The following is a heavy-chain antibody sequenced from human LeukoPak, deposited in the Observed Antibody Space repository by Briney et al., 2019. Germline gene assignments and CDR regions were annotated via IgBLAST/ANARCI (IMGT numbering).Heavy chain of an antibody. CDR3: ARGMTTGPDP. D-gene: IGHD4-17*01. Sequence: SETLSLTCIVSGGSISSYSWSWIRQPPGKGLEWIGYIYYSGSTNYNPSLKSRLTISVDTSKNQFSLKLSSVTAADTAVYYCARGMTTGPDPWGQGTLVTVSS. CDR2: IYYSGST. V-gene: IGHV4-59*08. J-gene: IGHJ5*02. CDR1: GGSISSYS.